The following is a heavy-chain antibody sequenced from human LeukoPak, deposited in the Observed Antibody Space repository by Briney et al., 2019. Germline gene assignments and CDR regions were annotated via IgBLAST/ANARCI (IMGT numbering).Heavy chain of an antibody. CDR1: GFTFSSYA. V-gene: IGHV4-31*02. D-gene: IGHD2-2*01. CDR2: IYYSGST. CDR3: ARGYCSSTSCYGLGY. Sequence: LRLSCAASGFTFSSYAMSWIRQHPGKGLEWIGYIYYSGSTYYNPSLKSRVTISVDTSKNQFSLKLSSVTAADTAVYYCARGYCSSTSCYGLGYWGQGTLVTVSS. J-gene: IGHJ4*02.